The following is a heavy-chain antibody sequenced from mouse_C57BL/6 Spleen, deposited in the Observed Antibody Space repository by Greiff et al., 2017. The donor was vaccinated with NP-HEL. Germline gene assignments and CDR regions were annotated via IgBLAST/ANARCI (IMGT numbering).Heavy chain of an antibody. D-gene: IGHD4-1*01. J-gene: IGHJ2*01. CDR2: ISYDGSN. Sequence: EVQVVESGPGLVKPSQSLSLTCSVTGYSITSGYYWNWIRQFPGNKLEWMGYISYDGSNNYNPSLKNRISITRDTSKNQFFLKLNSVTTEDTATYYCARRELTGFDYWGQGTTLTVSS. CDR3: ARRELTGFDY. V-gene: IGHV3-6*01. CDR1: GYSITSGYY.